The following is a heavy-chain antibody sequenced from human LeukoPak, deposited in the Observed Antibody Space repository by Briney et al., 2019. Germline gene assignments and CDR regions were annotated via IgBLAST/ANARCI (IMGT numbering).Heavy chain of an antibody. CDR1: GGSISSGSYY. CDR2: IYTSGST. D-gene: IGHD3-3*01. V-gene: IGHV4-61*02. J-gene: IGHJ4*02. Sequence: SETLSLTCTVSGGSISSGSYYWSWIRQPAGKGLEWIGRIYTSGSTNYNPSLKSRVTISVDTSKNQFSLKLSSVTAADTTVYYCARQNDFWSGYTDYWGRGTLVTVSS. CDR3: ARQNDFWSGYTDY.